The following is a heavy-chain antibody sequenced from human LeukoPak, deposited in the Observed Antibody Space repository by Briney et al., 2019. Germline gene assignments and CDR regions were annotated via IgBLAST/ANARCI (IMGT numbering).Heavy chain of an antibody. CDR1: GSSFTTYW. CDR3: ARSPHGDDF. V-gene: IGHV5-10-1*01. D-gene: IGHD2-21*02. CDR2: IDASDSYT. Sequence: GEALKTSLKGSGSSFTTYWITWVRQMPGKGLEWMGRIDASDSYTNYSPSFQGHVTISHDKSINTAYLEWSSLKASDSAMYYCARSPHGDDFWGQGTVVTVS. J-gene: IGHJ4*02.